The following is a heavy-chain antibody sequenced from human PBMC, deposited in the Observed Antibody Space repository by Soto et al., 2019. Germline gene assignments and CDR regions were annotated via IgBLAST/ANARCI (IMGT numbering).Heavy chain of an antibody. Sequence: QVQLVQSGAEEKKPGASVKVSCKASGYTFTSYAMHWVRQAPGQRLEWMGWINAGNGNTKYSQKFQGRVTITRDTSASTAYMELSSLRSEDTAVYYCARGQVGATKPFDYWGQGTLVTVSS. CDR1: GYTFTSYA. V-gene: IGHV1-3*05. CDR3: ARGQVGATKPFDY. J-gene: IGHJ4*02. CDR2: INAGNGNT. D-gene: IGHD1-26*01.